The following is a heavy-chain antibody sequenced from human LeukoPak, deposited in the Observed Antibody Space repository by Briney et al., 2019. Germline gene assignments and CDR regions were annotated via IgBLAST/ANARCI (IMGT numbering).Heavy chain of an antibody. CDR2: IYYSGST. V-gene: IGHV4-31*03. J-gene: IGHJ4*02. CDR3: ARGDRGVNYYDSSGYEGFGPFFDY. Sequence: TSETLSLTCTVSGGSISSGGYYWSWIRQHPGKGLEWIGYIYYSGSTYYNPSLKSRVTISVDTSKNQFSLKLSSVTAADTAVYYCARGDRGVNYYDSSGYEGFGPFFDYWGQGTLVTVSS. CDR1: GGSISSGGYY. D-gene: IGHD3-22*01.